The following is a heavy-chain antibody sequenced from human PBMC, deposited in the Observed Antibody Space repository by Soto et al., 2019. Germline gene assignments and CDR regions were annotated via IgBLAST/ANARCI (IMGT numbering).Heavy chain of an antibody. CDR3: AKEGGYYDSSGYYSHFDY. J-gene: IGHJ4*02. D-gene: IGHD3-22*01. CDR2: ISGSGGST. Sequence: GGSLRLSCAASGFTFSSYAMSWVRQAPGKGLEWVSAISGSGGSTYYADSVKGRFTISRDNSKNTLYLQMNSLRAEDTAVYYCAKEGGYYDSSGYYSHFDYWGQGTLVTVSS. CDR1: GFTFSSYA. V-gene: IGHV3-23*01.